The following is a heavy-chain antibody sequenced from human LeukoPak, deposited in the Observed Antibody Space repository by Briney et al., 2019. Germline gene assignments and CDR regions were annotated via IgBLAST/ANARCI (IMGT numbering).Heavy chain of an antibody. D-gene: IGHD6-13*01. Sequence: GASVKVSCKASGYTFTGYYMHWVRQAPGQGLEWMGWINPNSGGTNYAQKFQGRVTMTRDTSISTAYMELSRLRSDDTAVYYCARESSSWGSLNWFDPWGQGTLVTVSS. CDR2: INPNSGGT. CDR1: GYTFTGYY. V-gene: IGHV1-2*02. J-gene: IGHJ5*02. CDR3: ARESSSWGSLNWFDP.